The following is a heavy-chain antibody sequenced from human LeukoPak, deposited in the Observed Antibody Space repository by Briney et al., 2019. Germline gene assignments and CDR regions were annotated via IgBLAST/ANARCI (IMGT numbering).Heavy chain of an antibody. Sequence: GGSLRLSCAASEFTFSSYWMSWVRQAPGKGLKWVSYISGSSSTIYYADSVKGRFTISRDNAKNSLYLQMRSLRAEDTAVYYCARDQGGGTFDIWGQGTMVTVSS. V-gene: IGHV3-48*01. CDR1: EFTFSSYW. CDR3: ARDQGGGTFDI. J-gene: IGHJ3*02. CDR2: ISGSSSTI. D-gene: IGHD3-16*01.